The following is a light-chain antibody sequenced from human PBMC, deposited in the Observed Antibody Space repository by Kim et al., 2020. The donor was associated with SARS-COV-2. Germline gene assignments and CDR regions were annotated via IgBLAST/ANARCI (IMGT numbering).Light chain of an antibody. J-gene: IGKJ4*01. CDR1: QSVRSF. CDR3: QQRVNWPLT. V-gene: IGKV3-11*01. CDR2: DAS. Sequence: FSPGERATPPGRARQSVRSFLAWYQHKPGQAPRLLIYDASYRVTGIPARFSGSGSGTDFTLTISSLEPEDFAVYYCQQRVNWPLTFGGGTKVDIK.